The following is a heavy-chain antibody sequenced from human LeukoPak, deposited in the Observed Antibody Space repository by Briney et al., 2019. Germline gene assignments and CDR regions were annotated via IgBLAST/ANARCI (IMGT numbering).Heavy chain of an antibody. D-gene: IGHD2-15*01. CDR3: AKSQGVAAPLRGPFDY. Sequence: GRSLRLSCAVSGFSFDDYAMPWVRQTPEKGLEWVSGISWNSGSIAYADSVKGRFTISRDNAKNSLYLQMNSLRPEDTALYYCAKSQGVAAPLRGPFDYWGQGTLVTVSS. J-gene: IGHJ4*02. CDR2: ISWNSGSI. V-gene: IGHV3-9*01. CDR1: GFSFDDYA.